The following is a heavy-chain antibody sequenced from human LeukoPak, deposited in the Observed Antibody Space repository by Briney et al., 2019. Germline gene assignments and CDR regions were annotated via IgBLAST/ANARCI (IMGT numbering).Heavy chain of an antibody. D-gene: IGHD3-22*01. CDR3: TREEEDDSIGYCFNYYYMDV. J-gene: IGHJ6*03. Sequence: QPGRSLRLSCTASGFTFVDYGMSWVRQAPGKGMEWVGFIRRTVYGATAEYAASVKDRFTISRDDSKSIAYLQMNSLKTEDTAVYSCTREEEDDSIGYCFNYYYMDVWGTGTTVTVS. CDR1: GFTFVDYG. CDR2: IRRTVYGATA. V-gene: IGHV3-49*04.